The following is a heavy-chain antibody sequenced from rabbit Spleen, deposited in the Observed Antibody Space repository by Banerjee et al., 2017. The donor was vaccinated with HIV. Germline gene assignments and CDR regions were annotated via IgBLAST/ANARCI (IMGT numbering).Heavy chain of an antibody. J-gene: IGHJ6*01. CDR2: IDAGTGGSA. CDR3: ARDLASSSGYYLGL. Sequence: QSLEESGGGLVKPGASLTLTCKASGFDFSVKNYMCWVRQAPGKGLQWIACIDAGTGGSAAYASWAIGRFTISRTSSTTVTLQLNSLTAADTATYFCARDLASSSGYYLGLWGPGTLVTVS. V-gene: IGHV1S40*01. CDR1: GFDFSVKNY. D-gene: IGHD1-1*01.